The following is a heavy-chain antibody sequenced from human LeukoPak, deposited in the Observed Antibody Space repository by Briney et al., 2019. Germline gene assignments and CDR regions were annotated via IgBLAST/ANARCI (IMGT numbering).Heavy chain of an antibody. CDR1: GFTYSSYG. V-gene: IGHV3-30*02. CDR2: IRYDGSNK. Sequence: SGGSLRLSCAASGFTYSSYGMHWVRQAPGKGLEWVAFIRYDGSNKYYADSVKGRFTISRDNSKNTLYLQMNSLRVEDMALYYCVRDRLGGSHGLHRWFDPWGQGTLVTVSS. CDR3: VRDRLGGSHGLHRWFDP. D-gene: IGHD1-26*01. J-gene: IGHJ5*02.